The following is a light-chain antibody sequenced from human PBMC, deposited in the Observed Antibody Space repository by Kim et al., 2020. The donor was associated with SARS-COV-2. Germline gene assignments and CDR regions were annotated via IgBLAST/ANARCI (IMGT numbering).Light chain of an antibody. V-gene: IGKV3-15*01. J-gene: IGKJ5*01. Sequence: VSPGERATLSCRASQSISSNLAWYQQKPGQAPRLLIYGASTRATDIPARFSGSGSGTEFTLPISSLQSEDFAVYYCQQYNNWPITFGQGTRLEIK. CDR2: GAS. CDR3: QQYNNWPIT. CDR1: QSISSN.